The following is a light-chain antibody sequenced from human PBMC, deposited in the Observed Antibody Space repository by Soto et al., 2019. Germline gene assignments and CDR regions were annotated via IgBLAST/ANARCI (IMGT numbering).Light chain of an antibody. V-gene: IGKV2-28*01. CDR1: QSLLHSNGYNY. J-gene: IGKJ3*01. CDR2: LGS. CDR3: MQALQTLAFT. Sequence: DIVMTQSPLSLPVTPGEPASISCRSSQSLLHSNGYNYLDWYLQKPGQSPQLLIYLGSNRSSGVPDRFSGSGSGTDFTLKISRVEAEDVGVYYCMQALQTLAFTFGPWTKVDIK.